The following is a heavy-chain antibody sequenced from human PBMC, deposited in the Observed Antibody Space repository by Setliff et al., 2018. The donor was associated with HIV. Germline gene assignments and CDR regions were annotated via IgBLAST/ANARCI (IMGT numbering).Heavy chain of an antibody. V-gene: IGHV4-39*07. CDR2: IYYSGNT. D-gene: IGHD6-13*01. J-gene: IGHJ1*01. Sequence: PSETLSLTCTVSGGSIKSSSYYWGWIRQPPGKGLEWIGSIYYSGNTYCNPSLKSRATISEDTSRNQFSLRLSFVTAADTAIYYCARVPTSSWYVTTQRTKEYFHQWGQGTLVTVSS. CDR1: GGSIKSSSYY. CDR3: ARVPTSSWYVTTQRTKEYFHQ.